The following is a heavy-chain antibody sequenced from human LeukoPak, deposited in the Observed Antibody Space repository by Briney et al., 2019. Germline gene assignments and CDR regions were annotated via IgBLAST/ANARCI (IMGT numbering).Heavy chain of an antibody. CDR1: GGSVSSYY. D-gene: IGHD2-21*02. V-gene: IGHV4-59*02. J-gene: IGHJ4*02. CDR2: IYYSGST. Sequence: SQTLSLTCTVYGGSVSSYYWSWIRQPPGKGLEWTGYIYYSGSTNYNPSLKSRVTISVDTSKNQFSLKLSSVTAADTAVYYCARSLAYCGGDCPYYFDYWGQGNQLTVSS. CDR3: ARSLAYCGGDCPYYFDY.